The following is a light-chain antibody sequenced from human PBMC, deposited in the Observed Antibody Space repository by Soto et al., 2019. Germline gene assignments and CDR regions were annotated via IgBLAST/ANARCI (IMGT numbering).Light chain of an antibody. V-gene: IGLV1-51*02. J-gene: IGLJ3*02. CDR1: SSNIGNNY. Sequence: QPVLTQPPSVSAAPGQKVTISCSGSSSNIGNNYVSWYQQLPGTAPKVLIYENNRRPSGIPDRFSGSKSGASATLDITGLQTGDEADYYCGTWDTSPSGNWVFGGGTKVTVL. CDR2: ENN. CDR3: GTWDTSPSGNWV.